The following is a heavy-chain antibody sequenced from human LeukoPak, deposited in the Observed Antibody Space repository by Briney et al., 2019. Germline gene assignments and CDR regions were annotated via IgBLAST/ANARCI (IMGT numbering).Heavy chain of an antibody. V-gene: IGHV3-23*01. CDR1: GFAFSSYA. CDR2: ISGSGGST. J-gene: IGHJ4*02. D-gene: IGHD1-26*01. Sequence: GGSLRLSCAASGFAFSSYAMSWVRQAPGKGLEWVSAISGSGGSTYYADSEKGRFTISRDNSKNTLYLQMNSLRAEDTAVYYCAKVVGASLDYWGQGTLVTVSS. CDR3: AKVVGASLDY.